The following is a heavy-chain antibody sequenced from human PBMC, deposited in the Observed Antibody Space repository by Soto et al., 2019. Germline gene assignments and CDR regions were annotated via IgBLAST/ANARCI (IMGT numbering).Heavy chain of an antibody. CDR1: GFTFSDYN. Sequence: QVQLVESGGALVKPGESLRLSCAASGFTFSDYNMGWIRQAPGKGLERISYIGYSASTVYYADSVKGRFTISRDNAKNSLFLQMNSLRAEDTAVYYCARDSRRGHVWGQGTTVTVSS. D-gene: IGHD3-10*01. V-gene: IGHV3-11*01. J-gene: IGHJ6*02. CDR2: IGYSASTV. CDR3: ARDSRRGHV.